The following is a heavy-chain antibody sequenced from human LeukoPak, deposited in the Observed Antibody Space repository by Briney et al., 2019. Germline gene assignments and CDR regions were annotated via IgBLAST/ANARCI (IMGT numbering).Heavy chain of an antibody. CDR3: ARGGDDFWSGYYTGREYFQH. V-gene: IGHV4-61*02. CDR2: IYTSGST. D-gene: IGHD3-3*01. Sequence: SQTLSLTCTVSGGSISSGSYYWSWIRQPAGKGLEWIERIYTSGSTNYNPSLKSRVTISVDTSKNQFSLKLSSVTAADTAVYYCARGGDDFWSGYYTGREYFQHWGQGTLVTVSS. J-gene: IGHJ1*01. CDR1: GGSISSGSYY.